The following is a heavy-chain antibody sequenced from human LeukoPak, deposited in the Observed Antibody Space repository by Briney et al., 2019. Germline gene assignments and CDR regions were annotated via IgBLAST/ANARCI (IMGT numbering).Heavy chain of an antibody. CDR2: INHSGST. J-gene: IGHJ4*02. V-gene: IGHV4-34*01. Sequence: SETLSLTCTVSGGSISSYYWSWIRQPPGKGLEWIGEINHSGSTNYNPSLKSRVTISVDTSKNQFSLKLSSVTAADTAVYYCARGHGYSKKVDYWGQGTLVTVSS. D-gene: IGHD6-13*01. CDR3: ARGHGYSKKVDY. CDR1: GGSISSYY.